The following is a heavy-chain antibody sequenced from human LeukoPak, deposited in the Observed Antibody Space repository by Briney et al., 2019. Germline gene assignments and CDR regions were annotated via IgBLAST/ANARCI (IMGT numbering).Heavy chain of an antibody. J-gene: IGHJ4*02. CDR1: GFTFSSYS. Sequence: GGSLRLSCAASGFTFSSYSMNWVRQAPGKGLEWVSSISSSSSYTYYADSVKGRFTISRDNSKNTLYLQMNSLRAEDTAVYYCASARPALGDYWGQGTLVTVSS. D-gene: IGHD6-6*01. CDR3: ASARPALGDY. CDR2: ISSSSSYT. V-gene: IGHV3-21*01.